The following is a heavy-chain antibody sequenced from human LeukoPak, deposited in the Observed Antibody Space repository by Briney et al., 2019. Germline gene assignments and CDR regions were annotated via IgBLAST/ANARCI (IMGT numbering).Heavy chain of an antibody. Sequence: GGPLRLSCAASGFTFSSYAMSWVRQAPGKGLEWVSAISGSGGSTYYADSVKGRFTISRDNSKNTLYLQMNSLRAEDTAVYYCAKDRAAVAGSAKTRLAPGNAFDIWGQGTMVTVSS. CDR1: GFTFSSYA. J-gene: IGHJ3*02. CDR3: AKDRAAVAGSAKTRLAPGNAFDI. D-gene: IGHD6-19*01. V-gene: IGHV3-23*01. CDR2: ISGSGGST.